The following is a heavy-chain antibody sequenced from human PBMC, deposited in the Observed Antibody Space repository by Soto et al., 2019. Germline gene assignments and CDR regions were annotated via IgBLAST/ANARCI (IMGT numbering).Heavy chain of an antibody. V-gene: IGHV3-20*04. CDR1: GFTFDDYG. Sequence: GGSLRLSCAASGFTFDDYGMGWVRQAPGKGLEWVSGINWNGGSTGYADSVKGRFTISRDNAKNSLYLQMNSLRAEDTALYYWARGALVVVPAAIVSWGQGTLVTVSS. J-gene: IGHJ4*02. CDR2: INWNGGST. D-gene: IGHD2-2*02. CDR3: ARGALVVVPAAIVS.